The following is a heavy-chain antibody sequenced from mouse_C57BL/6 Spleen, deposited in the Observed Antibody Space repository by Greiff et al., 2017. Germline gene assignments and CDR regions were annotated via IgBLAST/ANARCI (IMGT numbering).Heavy chain of an antibody. J-gene: IGHJ2*01. CDR1: GYTFTSYW. D-gene: IGHD2-1*01. CDR3: ARRGPSYYGNYLYYVDY. Sequence: QVQLQQPGAELVMPGASVKLSCKASGYTFTSYWMHWVKQRPGQGLEWIGEIDPSDSYTNYNQKFKGKSTLTVDKSSSTAYMQLSSLTSEDSAVYDCARRGPSYYGNYLYYVDYWGQGTTLTVSS. V-gene: IGHV1-69*01. CDR2: IDPSDSYT.